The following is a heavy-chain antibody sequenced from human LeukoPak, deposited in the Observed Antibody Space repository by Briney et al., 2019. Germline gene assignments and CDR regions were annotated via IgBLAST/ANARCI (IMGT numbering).Heavy chain of an antibody. V-gene: IGHV4-59*01. CDR3: ACLTTADAFDI. J-gene: IGHJ3*02. Sequence: SETLSLTCTVSGGSISSYYWSWIRQPPGKGLEWIGYIYDSGSTNYNPSLKSRVTISVDPSKNQFSLKLSSVTAADTAVYYCACLTTADAFDIWGQGTMVTVSS. D-gene: IGHD3-22*01. CDR2: IYDSGST. CDR1: GGSISSYY.